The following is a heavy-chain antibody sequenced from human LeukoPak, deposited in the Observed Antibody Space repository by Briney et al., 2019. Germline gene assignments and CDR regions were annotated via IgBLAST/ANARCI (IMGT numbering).Heavy chain of an antibody. Sequence: GGSLRLSCAASGFTFSSYAMSWVRQAPGKGLEGVSAISGSGGSTYYADSVKGRFTISRDNSKNTLYLQMNSLRAEDTAVYYCAKDLMVYATRAEYFQHWGQGTLVTVSS. CDR3: AKDLMVYATRAEYFQH. CDR1: GFTFSSYA. D-gene: IGHD2-8*01. V-gene: IGHV3-23*01. CDR2: ISGSGGST. J-gene: IGHJ1*01.